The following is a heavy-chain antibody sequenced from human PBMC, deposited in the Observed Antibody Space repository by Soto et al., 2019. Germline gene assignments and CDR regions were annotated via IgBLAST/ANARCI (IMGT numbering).Heavy chain of an antibody. CDR3: ARGRYGDY. CDR2: ISAHNGNT. Sequence: QVHLVQSGAEVKKPGASVKVSCQGSGYAFTTYGITWVRQAPGQGLEWMGWISAHNGNTNHAQKLQGRVTVPRDTPTSTAYMELRSQGYDDTGVYYCARGRYGDYWGQGALVTVSS. D-gene: IGHD1-1*01. CDR1: GYAFTTYG. J-gene: IGHJ4*02. V-gene: IGHV1-18*01.